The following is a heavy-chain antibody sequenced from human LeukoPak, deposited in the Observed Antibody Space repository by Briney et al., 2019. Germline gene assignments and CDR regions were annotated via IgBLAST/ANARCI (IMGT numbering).Heavy chain of an antibody. J-gene: IGHJ3*02. V-gene: IGHV1-2*02. Sequence: ASVKVSCKASGYTFTGYYIHWVRQAPGQGLEWMGWINPNSGGTNYAQKFQGRVTLTRDTSISTAYMELSRLRSDDTAVYYCARVTGAFDIWGQGTMVTVSS. CDR1: GYTFTGYY. CDR2: INPNSGGT. CDR3: ARVTGAFDI. D-gene: IGHD3-16*01.